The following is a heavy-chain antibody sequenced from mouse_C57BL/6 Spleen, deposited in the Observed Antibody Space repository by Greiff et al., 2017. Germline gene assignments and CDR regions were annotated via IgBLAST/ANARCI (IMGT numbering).Heavy chain of an antibody. D-gene: IGHD4-1*01. CDR2: INYDGSST. CDR3: ARGETGTYYYAMDY. CDR1: GFTFSDYY. Sequence: EVQRVESEGGLVQPGSSMKLSCTASGFTFSDYYMAWVRQVPEKGLEWVANINYDGSSTYYLDSLKSRFILSRDNAKNILYLQMSSLKSEDTATYYCARGETGTYYYAMDYWGQGTSVTVSS. V-gene: IGHV5-16*01. J-gene: IGHJ4*01.